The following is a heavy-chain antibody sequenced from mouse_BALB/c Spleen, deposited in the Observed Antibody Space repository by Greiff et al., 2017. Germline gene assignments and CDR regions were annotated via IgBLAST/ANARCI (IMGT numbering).Heavy chain of an antibody. CDR2: IDPETGGT. D-gene: IGHD1-1*02. CDR3: NGRWWYFDY. J-gene: IGHJ2*01. V-gene: IGHV1-15*01. Sequence: QVQLQQSGAELVRPGASVTLSCKASGYTFTDYEMHWVKQTPVHGLEWIGAIDPETGGTAYNQKFKGKATLTADKSSSTAYMELRSLTSEDSAVYYCNGRWWYFDYWGQGTTLTVSS. CDR1: GYTFTDYE.